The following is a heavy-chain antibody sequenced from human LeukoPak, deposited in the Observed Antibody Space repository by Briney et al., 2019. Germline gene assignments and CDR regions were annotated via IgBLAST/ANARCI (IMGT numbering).Heavy chain of an antibody. Sequence: SETLSLTCSVSGGSISSYYWTWIRQAPGKGLEWIGYVYYSVSTNYNPSLKSRVSISQDTSKNQVSLKLSSVTAADTAVYYCARQESGPYHYMDVWGKGTTVTVSS. CDR3: ARQESGPYHYMDV. D-gene: IGHD3-3*01. CDR1: GGSISSYY. CDR2: VYYSVST. V-gene: IGHV4-59*08. J-gene: IGHJ6*03.